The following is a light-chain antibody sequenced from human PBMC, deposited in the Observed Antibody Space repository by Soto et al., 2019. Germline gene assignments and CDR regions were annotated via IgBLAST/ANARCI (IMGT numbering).Light chain of an antibody. CDR2: EVS. V-gene: IGLV2-14*01. Sequence: QSGLTHPASVSGSPGQSITISCTGTSSDVGGYNYVSWYQQYPGKAPKLMIYEVSNRPSGVSNRFSGSKSGNTASLTISGLQAEDEADYYCSSYTSSSTLVFGGGTQLTVL. CDR3: SSYTSSSTLV. J-gene: IGLJ3*02. CDR1: SSDVGGYNY.